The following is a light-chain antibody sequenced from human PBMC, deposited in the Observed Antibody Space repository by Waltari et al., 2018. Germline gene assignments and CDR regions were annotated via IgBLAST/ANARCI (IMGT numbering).Light chain of an antibody. CDR1: QSVSGY. Sequence: EIVLTQSPATLSLSPGERATLSCRASQSVSGYLAWYQQKPGQAPGLLIYDASNRATGIPARFRGRGAGTDFTIHISSLEPEDFAVYYCQQRSNWPPGLTFGGGTKVEIK. V-gene: IGKV3-11*01. CDR3: QQRSNWPPGLT. CDR2: DAS. J-gene: IGKJ4*01.